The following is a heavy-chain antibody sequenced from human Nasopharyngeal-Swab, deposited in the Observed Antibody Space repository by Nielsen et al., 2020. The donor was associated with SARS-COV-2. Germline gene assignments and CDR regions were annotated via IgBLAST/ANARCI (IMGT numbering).Heavy chain of an antibody. Sequence: GSLKISCKGSGYSFTSYWISWVRQMPGKGLEWMGRIDPSDSYTNYSPSFQGHVTISADKSISTAYLQWSSLKASDTAMYYCARHRGSSSWYGFTQPYDYWGQGTPVTVSS. V-gene: IGHV5-10-1*01. CDR1: GYSFTSYW. CDR2: IDPSDSYT. CDR3: ARHRGSSSWYGFTQPYDY. J-gene: IGHJ4*02. D-gene: IGHD6-13*01.